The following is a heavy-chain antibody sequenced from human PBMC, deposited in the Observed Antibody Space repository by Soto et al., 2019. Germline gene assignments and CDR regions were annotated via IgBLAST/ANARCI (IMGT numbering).Heavy chain of an antibody. Sequence: QVQLVQSGAEVKKPGASVKVSCKASGYTFTSYGISWVRQAPGQGLEWMGWISVSNGNTNYAQKFQGRVTLTTDTSTSTDYMELRSLRSDDTAVYYCARPATYSSSWTYDYWGQGTLVTVSS. CDR3: ARPATYSSSWTYDY. J-gene: IGHJ4*02. CDR2: ISVSNGNT. D-gene: IGHD6-13*01. CDR1: GYTFTSYG. V-gene: IGHV1-18*01.